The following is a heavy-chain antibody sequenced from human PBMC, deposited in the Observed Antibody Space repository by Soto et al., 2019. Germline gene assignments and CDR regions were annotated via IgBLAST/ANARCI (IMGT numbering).Heavy chain of an antibody. Sequence: SETLSLTCTVSGGSISSGGYYWSWIRQHPGKGLEWIAYMYYSGRTYYNPSLKSRVTISVDTSKNQFSLKLSSVTAADTAVYYCARSSTSANYFDYWGQGTLVTVSS. CDR2: MYYSGRT. J-gene: IGHJ4*02. D-gene: IGHD2-2*01. CDR1: GGSISSGGYY. CDR3: ARSSTSANYFDY. V-gene: IGHV4-31*03.